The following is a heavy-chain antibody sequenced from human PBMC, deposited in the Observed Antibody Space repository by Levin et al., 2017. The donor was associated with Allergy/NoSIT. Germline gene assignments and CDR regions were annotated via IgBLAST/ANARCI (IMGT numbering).Heavy chain of an antibody. Sequence: GGSLRLSCAASGFTFSSYGMSWVRHAPGKGLEWVSGISSGGTTYSADSVKGRFTISRDNSKSTLYLQMNSLRAEDTAVYYCAKDRRVLASFDYWGQGTLVTVSS. CDR1: GFTFSSYG. D-gene: IGHD3-10*01. CDR2: ISSGGTT. J-gene: IGHJ4*02. CDR3: AKDRRVLASFDY. V-gene: IGHV3-23*01.